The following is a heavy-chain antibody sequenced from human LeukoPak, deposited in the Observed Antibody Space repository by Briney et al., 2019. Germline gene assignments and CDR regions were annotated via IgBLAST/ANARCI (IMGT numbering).Heavy chain of an antibody. CDR1: GFTFNTYT. CDR3: ARDLVGSEMATIS. V-gene: IGHV3-48*01. CDR2: ISGSSGII. J-gene: IGHJ5*02. Sequence: GGSLRLSCAASGFTFNTYTMNWVRQAPGKGLEWVSYISGSSGIIDYADSVRGRFTISRDNAKNSLYLQMNSLRAEDTAVYYCARDLVGSEMATISWGQGTLVTVSS. D-gene: IGHD5-24*01.